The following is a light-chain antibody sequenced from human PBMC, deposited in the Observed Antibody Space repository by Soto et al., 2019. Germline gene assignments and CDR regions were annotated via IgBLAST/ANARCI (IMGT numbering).Light chain of an antibody. J-gene: IGLJ1*01. CDR1: SSDVGAYNY. V-gene: IGLV2-8*01. CDR2: EVT. Sequence: QSALTQPPSASGSLGQSVTISCTGTSSDVGAYNYVSWYQQHPGKAPKLMIYEVTRRPSGVPDRFSGSKSGNTASLNVSGLQAEDEADYYCCSYADNNDYVFGTGTQLTV. CDR3: CSYADNNDYV.